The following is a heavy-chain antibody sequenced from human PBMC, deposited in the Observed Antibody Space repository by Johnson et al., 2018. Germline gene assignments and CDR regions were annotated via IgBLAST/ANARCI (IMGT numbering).Heavy chain of an antibody. J-gene: IGHJ6*03. Sequence: QVQLVQSGGGVVQPGRSLRLSCAASGFTFSVYGMHWVRQAPGKGLEWVALISYDGSNEYYADSVKGRFTVSRDNSKNTLYLQMKSLRAEDTAVYYCAKASSSWSYHYYMDVWGKGTTVTVSS. CDR3: AKASSSWSYHYYMDV. D-gene: IGHD6-13*01. CDR1: GFTFSVYG. CDR2: ISYDGSNE. V-gene: IGHV3-30*18.